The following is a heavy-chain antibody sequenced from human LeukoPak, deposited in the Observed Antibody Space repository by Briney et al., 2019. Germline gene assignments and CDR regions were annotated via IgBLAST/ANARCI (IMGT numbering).Heavy chain of an antibody. CDR2: IYYSGST. Sequence: RSSETLSLTCTVSGGSMSSYYWSWIRQPPGKGLEWIGYIYYSGSTNYNPSLKSRVTISVDTSKNQFSLKLSSVTPEDTAVYYCARGFAESTPGYFDYWGQGSLVTVSS. D-gene: IGHD2-15*01. V-gene: IGHV4-59*12. J-gene: IGHJ4*02. CDR1: GGSMSSYY. CDR3: ARGFAESTPGYFDY.